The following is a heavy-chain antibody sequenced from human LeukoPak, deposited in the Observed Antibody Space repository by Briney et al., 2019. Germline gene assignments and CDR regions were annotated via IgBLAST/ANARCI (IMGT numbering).Heavy chain of an antibody. CDR1: GGSISSGSYY. V-gene: IGHV4-61*02. CDR2: IYTSGST. J-gene: IGHJ4*02. CDR3: ARGNDY. Sequence: SETLSLTCTVSGGSISSGSYYWSWIRQPAGKGLEWIGRIYTSGSTNYNPSLKSRVTISVDTSKNQVSLKLSSVTAADTAVYYCARGNDYWGQGTLVTVSS.